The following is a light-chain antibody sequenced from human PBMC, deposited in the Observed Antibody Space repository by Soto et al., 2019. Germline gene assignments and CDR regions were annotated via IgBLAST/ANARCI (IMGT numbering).Light chain of an antibody. CDR1: SSNIGAGYD. Sequence: QSVLTQPPSVSGAPGQGVTISCTGSSSNIGAGYDFHWYQQLPGAAPKLLIFXXXNXXSXVPDLFSGSRSGTSASLAIVGLRSEDEAIYYCAAWDASLSACVFGNGTKVTVL. CDR3: AAWDASLSACV. J-gene: IGLJ1*01. CDR2: XXX. V-gene: IGLV1-40*01.